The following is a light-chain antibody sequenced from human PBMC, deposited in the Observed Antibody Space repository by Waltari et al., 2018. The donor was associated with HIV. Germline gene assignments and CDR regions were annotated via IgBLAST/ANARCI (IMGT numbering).Light chain of an antibody. Sequence: QSALTQPRSVSGSPGQSVTISCTGTSSDVGGYDYVPWYQQHPGEAPKLIIYDVSKRPSGVPDRFSASKSGASASLAITGLRAEDEATYYCQSYDSDLSSWFFGGGTKLTVL. CDR1: SSDVGGYDY. CDR2: DVS. CDR3: QSYDSDLSSWF. V-gene: IGLV2-11*01. J-gene: IGLJ3*02.